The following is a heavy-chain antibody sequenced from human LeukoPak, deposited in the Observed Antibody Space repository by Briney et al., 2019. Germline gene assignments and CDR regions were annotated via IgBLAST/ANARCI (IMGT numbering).Heavy chain of an antibody. D-gene: IGHD2-2*01. V-gene: IGHV1-2*02. CDR1: GYTFTAHY. CDR2: INPNSGGT. J-gene: IGHJ4*02. CDR3: ARDSCSSTSCLSIDDY. Sequence: ASVKVSCKASGYTFTAHYMHWVRQAPGQGLEWMGWINPNSGGTNYAQKFQGRVTMTRDTSISTAYMELSRLSSDDTAVYYCARDSCSSTSCLSIDDYWGQGTLVTVSS.